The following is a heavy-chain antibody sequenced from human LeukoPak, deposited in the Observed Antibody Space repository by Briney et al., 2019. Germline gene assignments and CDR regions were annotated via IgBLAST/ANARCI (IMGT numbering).Heavy chain of an antibody. CDR3: SRGHYGPDY. Sequence: PGGSLRLSCAASGFTFSGYWMSWVRQAPGKGLEWVAIIKPDGSDKHYVDSVKGRFTISRDNAKNALYLQMSSLRAEDTAVYYCSRGHYGPDYWGQGTLVTVSS. V-gene: IGHV3-7*05. CDR1: GFTFSGYW. D-gene: IGHD3-16*01. J-gene: IGHJ4*02. CDR2: IKPDGSDK.